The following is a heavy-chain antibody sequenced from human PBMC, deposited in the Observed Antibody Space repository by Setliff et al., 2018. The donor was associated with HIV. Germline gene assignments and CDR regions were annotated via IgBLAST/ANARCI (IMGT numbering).Heavy chain of an antibody. CDR3: ATDPGSLIWFGGSKVNV. Sequence: GASVKVSCKVYGYTVAEFSMHWVRLAPGKGLEWVAGFDPEDGVTFYAQNFQGRVTMTEDTSTDTAYMELSSLRSEDTAVYYCATDPGSLIWFGGSKVNVWGQGTTVTVSS. CDR1: GYTVAEFS. J-gene: IGHJ6*02. CDR2: FDPEDGVT. V-gene: IGHV1-24*01. D-gene: IGHD3-10*01.